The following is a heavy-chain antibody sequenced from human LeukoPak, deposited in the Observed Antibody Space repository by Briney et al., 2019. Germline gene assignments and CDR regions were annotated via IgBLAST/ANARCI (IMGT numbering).Heavy chain of an antibody. D-gene: IGHD3-22*01. J-gene: IGHJ3*02. CDR1: GGSISSSSYY. V-gene: IGHV4-39*01. CDR2: IYYSGST. CDR3: ARPVEWYYYDSSGYYYGTKEGRDAFDI. Sequence: SETLSLTCTVSGGSISSSSYYWGWIRQPPGKGLEWIGSIYYSGSTYYNPSLKSRVTISVDTSKNQFSLKLSSVTAADTAVYYCARPVEWYYYDSSGYYYGTKEGRDAFDIWGQGTMVTVSS.